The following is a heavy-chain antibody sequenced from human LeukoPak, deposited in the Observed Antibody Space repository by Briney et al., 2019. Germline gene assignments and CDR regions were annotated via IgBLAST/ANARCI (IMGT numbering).Heavy chain of an antibody. Sequence: SETLSLTCTVSGASISSSSYSWGWIRQPPGKGLEWIGNMHYSGSTYYNPSLKSRVTISVDTSKNQFSLKLSSVTAADTAVYYCARLYSSSCYFDYWGQGTLVTVSS. V-gene: IGHV4-39*01. J-gene: IGHJ4*02. D-gene: IGHD6-13*01. CDR1: GASISSSSYS. CDR2: MHYSGST. CDR3: ARLYSSSCYFDY.